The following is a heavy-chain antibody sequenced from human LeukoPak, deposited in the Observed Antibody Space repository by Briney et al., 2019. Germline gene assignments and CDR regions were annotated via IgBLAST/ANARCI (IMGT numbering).Heavy chain of an antibody. CDR2: INQDGSEK. D-gene: IGHD6-13*01. CDR1: GFTSSTYW. V-gene: IGHV3-7*05. Sequence: GGSLRPSCAASGFTSSTYWMTWVRQAPGKGLEWVANINQDGSEKNYVDSVKGRFTISRDNAKNSLHLQMNSLRAEDTAVYYCARVRSSSCDYWGQGTLVTVSS. CDR3: ARVRSSSCDY. J-gene: IGHJ4*02.